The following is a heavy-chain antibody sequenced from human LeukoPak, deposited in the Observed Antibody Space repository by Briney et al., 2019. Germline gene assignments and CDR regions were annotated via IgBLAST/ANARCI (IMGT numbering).Heavy chain of an antibody. CDR2: IDPSDSYT. Sequence: GESLRISCKGSGYSFTSYWISWVRQMPGKGLEWMGRIDPSDSYTNYSPSFQGHVTISADKSISTAYLQWSSLKASDTAMYYCARHLGGVYYYYGMDVWGQGTTVTVSS. CDR1: GYSFTSYW. V-gene: IGHV5-10-1*01. D-gene: IGHD3-16*01. J-gene: IGHJ6*02. CDR3: ARHLGGVYYYYGMDV.